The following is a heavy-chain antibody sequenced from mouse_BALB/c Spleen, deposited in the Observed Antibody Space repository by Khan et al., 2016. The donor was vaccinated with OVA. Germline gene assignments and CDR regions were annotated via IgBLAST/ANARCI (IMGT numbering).Heavy chain of an antibody. J-gene: IGHJ2*01. D-gene: IGHD1-1*01. CDR1: GYLITSGCY. CDR2: ISYDGNN. CDR3: ARDEGYYCGDCFDY. Sequence: EVQLQESGPGLVKPSQSLSLTCSVTGYLITSGCYWNWIRQFPGNKLEWMGHISYDGNNNYNPSLKNRISITRDTSKNQFFLRLNSVTTEDTATYDCARDEGYYCGDCFDYWGQGTTLTVSS. V-gene: IGHV3-6*02.